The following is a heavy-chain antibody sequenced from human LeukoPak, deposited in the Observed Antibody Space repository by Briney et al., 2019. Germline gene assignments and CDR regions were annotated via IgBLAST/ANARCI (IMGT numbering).Heavy chain of an antibody. CDR3: ARVDLSSGYYLYYIDY. V-gene: IGHV3-21*01. CDR1: GFTFSSYS. CDR2: ISSSSSHI. J-gene: IGHJ4*02. D-gene: IGHD3-22*01. Sequence: GGSLRLSCAASGFTFSSYSMNWVRQAPGKGLEWVSSISSSSSHIYYADSVKGRFTISRDNAKNSLYLQMNSLRAEDTAVYYCARVDLSSGYYLYYIDYWGQGTQVTVSS.